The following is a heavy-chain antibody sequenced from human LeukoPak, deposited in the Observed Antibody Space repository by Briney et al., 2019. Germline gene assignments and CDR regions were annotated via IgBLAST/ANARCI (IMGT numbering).Heavy chain of an antibody. J-gene: IGHJ3*02. V-gene: IGHV1-24*01. Sequence: ASVKVSCKASGYSFSSYAISWVRQAPGKGLEWMGRFDPEDGETIYAQKFQGRVTMTEDTSTDTAYMDLSSLRSEDTAVYYCASPGDNTDAFDIWGQGTMVTVSS. CDR1: GYSFSSYA. CDR2: FDPEDGET. CDR3: ASPGDNTDAFDI. D-gene: IGHD4-17*01.